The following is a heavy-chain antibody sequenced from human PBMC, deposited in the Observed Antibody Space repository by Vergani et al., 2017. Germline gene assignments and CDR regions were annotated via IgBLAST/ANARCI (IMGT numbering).Heavy chain of an antibody. CDR2: ITPVYGTA. D-gene: IGHD3-10*01. Sequence: QVQLVQSGAEVKKPGASVKVSCKASGYTFTSYDINWVRQATGQGLEWMGWITPVYGTANNAPKFQGRLTLTADRVTTTFYMELTSLKSEDTAVYYCAKAVITDYYYYGMDVWGQGTTVTVAS. J-gene: IGHJ6*02. CDR1: GYTFTSYD. V-gene: IGHV1-69*06. CDR3: AKAVITDYYYYGMDV.